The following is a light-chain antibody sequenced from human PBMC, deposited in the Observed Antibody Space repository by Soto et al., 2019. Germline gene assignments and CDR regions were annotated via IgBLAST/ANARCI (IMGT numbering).Light chain of an antibody. J-gene: IGKJ1*01. CDR3: QQYGISRWT. CDR1: QSVSSSY. V-gene: IGKV3-20*01. Sequence: EIVLTQSPGTLSLSPGERATLSCRASQSVSSSYLAWYQQTPGQAPRLLIYGASSRATGIPDRFSGSGSGTDFTFTISRLEPEEFAVYYCQQYGISRWTFGQGTKVEIK. CDR2: GAS.